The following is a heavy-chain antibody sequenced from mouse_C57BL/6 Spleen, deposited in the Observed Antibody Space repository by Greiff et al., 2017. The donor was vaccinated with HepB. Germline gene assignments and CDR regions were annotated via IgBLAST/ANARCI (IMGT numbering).Heavy chain of an antibody. D-gene: IGHD2-3*01. J-gene: IGHJ2*01. Sequence: QVQLQQSGAELVRPGASVTLSCKASGYTFTDYEMHWVKQTPVPGLEWIGAIDPETGGTAYNQKFKGKAILTADKSSSTAYMELRSLTSEDSAVYYCTRLYDGYYFYYFDYWGQGTTLTVSS. CDR3: TRLYDGYYFYYFDY. CDR1: GYTFTDYE. CDR2: IDPETGGT. V-gene: IGHV1-15*01.